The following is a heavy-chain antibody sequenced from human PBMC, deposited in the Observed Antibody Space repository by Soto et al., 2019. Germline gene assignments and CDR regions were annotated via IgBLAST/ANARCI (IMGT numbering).Heavy chain of an antibody. D-gene: IGHD6-19*01. Sequence: ASVKVSCQVSGYTLTDLSMHWVRQAPGKGLEWMGGFDPEDGETIYAQKFQGRVTMTEDTSTDTAYMELSSLRSEDTAVYYCATDLAVAGPNDYWGQGTLVTVSS. J-gene: IGHJ4*02. CDR3: ATDLAVAGPNDY. V-gene: IGHV1-24*01. CDR2: FDPEDGET. CDR1: GYTLTDLS.